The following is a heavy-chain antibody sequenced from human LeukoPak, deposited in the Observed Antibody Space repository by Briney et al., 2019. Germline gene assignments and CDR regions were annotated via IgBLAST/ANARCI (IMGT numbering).Heavy chain of an antibody. V-gene: IGHV4-30-2*01. J-gene: IGHJ4*02. CDR2: IYHSGST. D-gene: IGHD3-22*01. CDR1: GGSISSGGYS. CDR3: ARGLPYDSTGLDY. Sequence: PSETLSLTCAVSGGSISSGGYSWSWIRQPPGKGLEWIGYIYHSGSTYYNPSLKSRVTISVDRSKNQFSLKLSSVTAADTAVYYCARGLPYDSTGLDYWGQGTLVTVSS.